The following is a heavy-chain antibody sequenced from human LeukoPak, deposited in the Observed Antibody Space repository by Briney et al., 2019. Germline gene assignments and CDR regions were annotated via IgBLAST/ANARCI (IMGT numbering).Heavy chain of an antibody. CDR3: ARVSGSYYNGPFDY. Sequence: AASVKVSCKASGYTFTSYDINWVRQATGQGLEWMGWMNPNSGNTGYAQKFQGRVTMTRDTSISTAYMELSRLRSDDTAVYCCARVSGSYYNGPFDYWGQGTLVTVSS. V-gene: IGHV1-8*01. CDR2: MNPNSGNT. D-gene: IGHD3-10*01. CDR1: GYTFTSYD. J-gene: IGHJ4*02.